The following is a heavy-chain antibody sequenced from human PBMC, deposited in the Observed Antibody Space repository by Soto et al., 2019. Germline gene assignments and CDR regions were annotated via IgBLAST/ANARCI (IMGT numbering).Heavy chain of an antibody. CDR1: GGSFSAYY. D-gene: IGHD2-8*02. CDR3: ARGQSSLLLDC. Sequence: QVQLQQWGAGLLKPSETLSLTCAVYGGSFSAYYWSWIRQPPGKGLEWFGEINHSGSTNYNPSLKSRVTISVDTSKNQFSLKLSSVTAADTAVYYCARGQSSLLLDCWGQGILVTVSS. V-gene: IGHV4-34*01. J-gene: IGHJ4*02. CDR2: INHSGST.